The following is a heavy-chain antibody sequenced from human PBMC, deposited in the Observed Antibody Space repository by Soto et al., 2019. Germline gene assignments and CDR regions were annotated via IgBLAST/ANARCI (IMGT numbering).Heavy chain of an antibody. Sequence: GGSLRLSCAASGFTFSNAWMSWVRQAPGKGLEWVGRIKSKTDGGTTDYAAPVKGRFTISRDDSKNTLYLQMNSLKTEDTAVYYCTTDLERYPDAFDIWGQGTMVTVSS. V-gene: IGHV3-15*01. CDR1: GFTFSNAW. D-gene: IGHD1-1*01. J-gene: IGHJ3*02. CDR3: TTDLERYPDAFDI. CDR2: IKSKTDGGTT.